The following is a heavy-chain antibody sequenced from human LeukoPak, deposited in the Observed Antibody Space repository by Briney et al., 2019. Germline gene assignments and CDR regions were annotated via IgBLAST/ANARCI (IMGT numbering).Heavy chain of an antibody. CDR2: IIPIFGTA. J-gene: IGHJ3*02. D-gene: IGHD3-10*01. Sequence: ASVKVSCKASGGTFSIYAISWVRQAPGQGLEWMGGIIPIFGTANYAQKFQGRVTITADESTSTAYMELSSLRSEDTAVYYCASLGGSGSYYPTPSPELYHDAFDIWGQGTMVTVSS. CDR1: GGTFSIYA. V-gene: IGHV1-69*13. CDR3: ASLGGSGSYYPTPSPELYHDAFDI.